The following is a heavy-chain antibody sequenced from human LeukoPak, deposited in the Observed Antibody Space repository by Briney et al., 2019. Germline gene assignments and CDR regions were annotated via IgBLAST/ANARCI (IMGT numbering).Heavy chain of an antibody. D-gene: IGHD3-16*02. CDR3: ARDDRQFDY. V-gene: IGHV3-30-3*01. CDR1: GFTFSSYA. Sequence: PGGSLRLSCAASGFTFSSYAMHWVRQAPGKGLEWVAVISYDGSNKYYADSVKGRFTISRDNSKNTLYLQMNSLRAEDTAVYYCARDDRQFDYWGQGTLVTVSS. CDR2: ISYDGSNK. J-gene: IGHJ4*02.